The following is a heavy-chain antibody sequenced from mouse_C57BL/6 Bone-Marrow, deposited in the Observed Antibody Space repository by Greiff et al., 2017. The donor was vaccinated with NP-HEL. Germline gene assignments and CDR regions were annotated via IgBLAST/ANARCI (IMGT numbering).Heavy chain of an antibody. V-gene: IGHV1-76*01. D-gene: IGHD1-1*01. CDR2: IYPGSGNT. Sequence: QVQLQQSGAELVRPGASVKLSCKASGYTFTDYYINWVKQRPGQGLEWIARIYPGSGNTYYNEKFKGKATLTAEKSSSTAYMQLSSLTSEDSAVYFCARPYYGRGSWFAYWGQGTLVTVSA. CDR1: GYTFTDYY. J-gene: IGHJ3*01. CDR3: ARPYYGRGSWFAY.